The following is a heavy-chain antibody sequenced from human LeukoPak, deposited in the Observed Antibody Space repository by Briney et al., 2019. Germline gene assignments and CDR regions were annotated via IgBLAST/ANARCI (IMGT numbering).Heavy chain of an antibody. D-gene: IGHD4-23*01. CDR1: GGSISSYY. J-gene: IGHJ4*02. CDR3: ARAGYGSGGPDY. V-gene: IGHV4-59*01. Sequence: SETLSLTCTVSGGSISSYYWSWFRQPPGKGLEWIGYIYYSGSTNYNPSLKSRVTISVDTSKIQFSLRLSSVTAADTAVYYCARAGYGSGGPDYWGQGTLVTVSS. CDR2: IYYSGST.